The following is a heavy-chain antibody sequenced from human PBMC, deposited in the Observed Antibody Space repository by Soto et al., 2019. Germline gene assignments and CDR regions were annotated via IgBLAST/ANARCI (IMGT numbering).Heavy chain of an antibody. V-gene: IGHV1-46*01. CDR3: ARDHCSGGSSSQGGAFEI. J-gene: IGHJ3*02. CDR2: INPSGGST. D-gene: IGHD2-15*01. Sequence: ASVKLSCKAPGYSFPSCYMHWGRQAPGQGLEWMGIINPSGGSTSYAQKFQGRVTMTRDTSTSTVYTELSSLRSEDTSAYYCARDHCSGGSSSQGGAFEIWGQ. CDR1: GYSFPSCY.